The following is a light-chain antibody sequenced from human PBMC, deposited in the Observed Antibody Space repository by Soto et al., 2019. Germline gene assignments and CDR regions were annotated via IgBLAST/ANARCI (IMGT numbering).Light chain of an antibody. V-gene: IGKV3-11*01. CDR3: QHRSIWPVS. CDR2: DVS. CDR1: QSVGTY. J-gene: IGKJ5*01. Sequence: EIVLTQSPATLSLSPGERATLSCGASQSVGTYLAWYQQKPGQSPRLLMFDVSNRATGIPARFSGSGSGTDFTLTISSLEPEDFGVYYCQHRSIWPVSFGQGTRLEI.